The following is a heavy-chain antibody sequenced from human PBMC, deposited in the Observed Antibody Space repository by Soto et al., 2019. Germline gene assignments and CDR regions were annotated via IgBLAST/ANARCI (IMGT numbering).Heavy chain of an antibody. CDR3: ARQGAAIGSGSNLFDY. CDR2: IIPILGIA. Sequence: SVKVSCKASGGTFSSYTISWVRQAPGQGLEWMGRIIPILGIANYAQKFQGRVTITADKSTSTAYMELSSLRSEDTAVYYCARQGAAIGSGSNLFDYWGQGTLVTV. J-gene: IGHJ4*02. D-gene: IGHD3-10*01. CDR1: GGTFSSYT. V-gene: IGHV1-69*02.